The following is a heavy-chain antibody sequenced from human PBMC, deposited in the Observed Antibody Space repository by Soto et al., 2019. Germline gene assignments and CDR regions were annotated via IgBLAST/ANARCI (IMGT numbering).Heavy chain of an antibody. Sequence: EVHLLESGGGLVQPGGSLRLSCAASGFTFSSYAMSWVRQAPGKGLQWVSALSHTSTNIFYADSVKGRFTISRDNSKNTMSLQMNSLRAEDTAIYNCAKLAGEQWMFDYWGQGILVNVSS. D-gene: IGHD6-19*01. CDR3: AKLAGEQWMFDY. CDR1: GFTFSSYA. CDR2: LSHTSTNI. J-gene: IGHJ4*02. V-gene: IGHV3-23*01.